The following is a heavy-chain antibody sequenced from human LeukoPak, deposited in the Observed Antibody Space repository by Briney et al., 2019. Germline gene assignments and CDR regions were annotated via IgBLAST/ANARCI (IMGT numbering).Heavy chain of an antibody. V-gene: IGHV3-30*02. CDR1: GFTFRKYG. D-gene: IGHD3-3*01. CDR3: AEDSNWSFDY. Sequence: KSGGSLRLSCAASGFTFRKYGIHWVRQTPGKGLEWVAFIRNDGSDKYYGDSVKGRFTISRDNSKNTVSLHMNSLRAEDTAVYYCAEDSNWSFDYWGQGTLVTVSS. CDR2: IRNDGSDK. J-gene: IGHJ4*02.